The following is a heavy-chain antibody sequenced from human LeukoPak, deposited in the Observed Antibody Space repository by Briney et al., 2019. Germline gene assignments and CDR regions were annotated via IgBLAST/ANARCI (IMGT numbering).Heavy chain of an antibody. CDR1: GYSINSGYF. V-gene: IGHV4-38-2*01. CDR2: MYHSGST. J-gene: IGHJ4*02. D-gene: IGHD3-22*01. Sequence: PSETLSLTCAVSGYSINSGYFWGWIRQPPGKGLEYIGSMYHSGSTYHNPSLKSRVTISVDTSKNQFSLKLTSVTAADTAVYYCGRHRLFDSSGYYYDFDYWGQGTLVTVS. CDR3: GRHRLFDSSGYYYDFDY.